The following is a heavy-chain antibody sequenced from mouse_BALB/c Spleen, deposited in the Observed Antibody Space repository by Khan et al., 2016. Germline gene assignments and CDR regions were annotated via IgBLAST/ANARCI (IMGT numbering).Heavy chain of an antibody. V-gene: IGHV10-1*02. J-gene: IGHJ3*01. Sequence: EVELVESGGGLVQPKGSLKLSCAASGFTFNTYAMNWVRQAPGKGLDWVARIRSKSNNYATYYADSVKDSITISRDDSQCMLYLQMNNLQTEATAMYYGVRLSCFAYWGQGTLVTVSA. CDR1: GFTFNTYA. CDR2: IRSKSNNYAT. CDR3: VRLSCFAY.